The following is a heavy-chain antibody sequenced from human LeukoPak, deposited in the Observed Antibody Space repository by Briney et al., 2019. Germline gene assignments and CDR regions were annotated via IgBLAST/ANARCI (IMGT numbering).Heavy chain of an antibody. Sequence: GGSLRLSCAASGFTFSSYWMSWVRQAPGKGLEWVANIKQDGSEKYYVDSVKGRFTISRDNAKNSLYLQMNSLRAEDTAVYYCARDGYSSSWYAYEYFQHWGQGTLVTVSS. CDR1: GFTFSSYW. V-gene: IGHV3-7*01. CDR2: IKQDGSEK. CDR3: ARDGYSSSWYAYEYFQH. J-gene: IGHJ1*01. D-gene: IGHD6-13*01.